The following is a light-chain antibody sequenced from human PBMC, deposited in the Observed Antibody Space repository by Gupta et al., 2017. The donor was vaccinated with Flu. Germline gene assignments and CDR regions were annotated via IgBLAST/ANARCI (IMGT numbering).Light chain of an antibody. Sequence: CSGDGCGSKSVCWYQQKSCQSPKLVIYDDKRRPSGISERFTASNSGNTATLTISDAQTFDEADYYCQAYDKKTWVFGGGTKLTVL. CDR1: GCGSKS. J-gene: IGLJ3*02. CDR2: DDK. CDR3: QAYDKKTWV. V-gene: IGLV3-1*01.